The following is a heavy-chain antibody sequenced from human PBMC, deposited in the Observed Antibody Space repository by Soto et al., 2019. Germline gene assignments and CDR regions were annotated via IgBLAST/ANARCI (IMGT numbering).Heavy chain of an antibody. D-gene: IGHD1-1*01. CDR1: GGTTSSYT. CDR2: IVPMIGKV. CDR3: ALRTSNWNPLAD. V-gene: IGHV1-69*02. J-gene: IGHJ4*02. Sequence: QVQLVQSGAGVEKPGSSVKVSCKVSGGTTSSYTIGWVRQAPGQGLEWLGNIVPMIGKVDYAQKFQERVTITADKSTRTVYIELSSLRSEDTAIYFCALRTSNWNPLADWGQGTLVTVSS.